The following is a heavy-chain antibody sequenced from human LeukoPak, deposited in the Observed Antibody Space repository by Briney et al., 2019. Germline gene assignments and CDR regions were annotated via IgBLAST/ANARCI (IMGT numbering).Heavy chain of an antibody. J-gene: IGHJ4*02. CDR1: GFTFSSYA. V-gene: IGHV3-30-3*01. CDR3: ARQYQLLRYFDY. D-gene: IGHD2-2*01. Sequence: SGGSLRLSCAASGFTFSSYAMHWVRQAPGKGLEWVAVISYDGSNKYYAASVKGRFTISRDNSKNTLYLQMNSLGAEATAVYYCARQYQLLRYFDYWGQGTLVTVSS. CDR2: ISYDGSNK.